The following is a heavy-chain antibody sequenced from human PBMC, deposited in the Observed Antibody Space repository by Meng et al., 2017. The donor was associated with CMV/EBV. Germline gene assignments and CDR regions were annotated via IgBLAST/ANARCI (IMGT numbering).Heavy chain of an antibody. CDR1: GFTFSSYA. J-gene: IGHJ5*02. Sequence: GGSLRLSCAASGFTFSSYAMHWVRQAPGKGLEWVAVISYDGSNKYYADSVKGRFTISRDNSKNTLYLQMNSLRAEDTAVYYCARGHYYDSLTGYGNWFDPWGQGTLVTVSS. CDR2: ISYDGSNK. CDR3: ARGHYYDSLTGYGNWFDP. D-gene: IGHD3-9*01. V-gene: IGHV3-30-3*01.